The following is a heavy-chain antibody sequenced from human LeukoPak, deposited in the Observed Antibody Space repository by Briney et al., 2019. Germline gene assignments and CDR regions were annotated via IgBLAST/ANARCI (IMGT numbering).Heavy chain of an antibody. CDR3: ARGLSWLQSSYYFDY. CDR2: ISGSGATT. D-gene: IGHD5-24*01. CDR1: GFTFISHA. V-gene: IGHV3-23*01. Sequence: PGGSLRLSCRVPGFTFISHAMSWVRQAPGKGLEWVSGISGSGATTYYAESVKGRFTISRDNSKYTLYVQMNSLRAEDTAVYYCARGLSWLQSSYYFDYWGQGTLVTVSS. J-gene: IGHJ4*02.